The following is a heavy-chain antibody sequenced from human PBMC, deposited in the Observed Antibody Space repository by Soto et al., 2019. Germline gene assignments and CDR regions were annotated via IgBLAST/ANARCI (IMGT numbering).Heavy chain of an antibody. CDR3: APKGGGDRILDY. Sequence: SGPTLVNPTQTLTLTCTFSGFSLSASGVGVGWIRQPPGKALEWLAIIYWDDAKHYSPSLKSSLTITKDTSKNQVVLTMANMAPVDTPPYYWAPKGGGDRILDYWGQGTLVTVSS. CDR1: GFSLSASGVG. D-gene: IGHD3-16*01. CDR2: IYWDDAK. J-gene: IGHJ4*02. V-gene: IGHV2-5*02.